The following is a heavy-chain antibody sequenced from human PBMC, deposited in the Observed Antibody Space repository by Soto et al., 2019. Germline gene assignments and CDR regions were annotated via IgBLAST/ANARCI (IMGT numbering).Heavy chain of an antibody. CDR2: ISSSSSYI. Sequence: ESGGGLVKPGGSPRLSCAASGFTFSSYSMNWVRQAPGKGLEWVSSISSSSSYIYYADSVKGRFTISRDNAKNSLYLQMNSLRAEDTAVYYCAREVSKYSGYDFDYWGQGTLVTVSS. CDR1: GFTFSSYS. CDR3: AREVSKYSGYDFDY. D-gene: IGHD5-12*01. J-gene: IGHJ4*02. V-gene: IGHV3-21*01.